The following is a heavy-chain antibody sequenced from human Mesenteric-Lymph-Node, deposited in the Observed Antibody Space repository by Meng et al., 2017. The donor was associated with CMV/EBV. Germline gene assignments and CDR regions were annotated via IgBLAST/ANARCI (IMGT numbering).Heavy chain of an antibody. V-gene: IGHV3-21*01. CDR1: GFTFTNYA. CDR3: ARGIGSSGF. D-gene: IGHD3-22*01. Sequence: GGSLRLSCAASGFTFTNYAMHWVRQAPGKGLEWVSSISSSSSYIYYADSVKGRFTISRDNAKNSLYLQMNSLRAEDTAVYYCARGIGSSGFWGQGTLVTVSS. CDR2: ISSSSSYI. J-gene: IGHJ4*02.